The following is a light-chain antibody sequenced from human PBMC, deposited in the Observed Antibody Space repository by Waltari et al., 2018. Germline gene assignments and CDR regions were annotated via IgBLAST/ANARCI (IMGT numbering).Light chain of an antibody. CDR1: QTVLYSSNNKNF. J-gene: IGKJ2*01. CDR2: WAS. Sequence: DIVMTQSPDSLAVSLGERATINCKSSQTVLYSSNNKNFVAWYQQKAGQPPKLLINWASTREFGVPDRFSGSRSGTDFTLTISSLQAEDVAVYYCQQYYRTPPTFGQGTKLEIK. CDR3: QQYYRTPPT. V-gene: IGKV4-1*01.